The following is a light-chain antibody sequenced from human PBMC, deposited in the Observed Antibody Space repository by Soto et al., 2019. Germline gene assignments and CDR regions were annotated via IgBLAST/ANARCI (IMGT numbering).Light chain of an antibody. CDR3: QSYDISLTTWV. V-gene: IGLV1-40*01. J-gene: IGLJ3*02. CDR1: SSNIGAGYD. Sequence: QSALTQPPSVSGAPRQRVTISCTGGSSNIGAGYDVHWYQQLPGTAPKLLIYGNSNRPSGVPDRFSGSKSGASASLAITGLQAEDEADYYCQSYDISLTTWVFGGGTKLTVL. CDR2: GNS.